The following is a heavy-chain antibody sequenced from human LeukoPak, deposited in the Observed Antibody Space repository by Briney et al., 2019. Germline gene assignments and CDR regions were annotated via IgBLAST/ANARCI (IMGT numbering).Heavy chain of an antibody. D-gene: IGHD2-2*01. CDR2: IRYDGSDT. CDR1: GFTFSSYG. Sequence: PGRSLRLSCAASGFTFSSYGMHWVRQTPGKGLEWVTFIRYDGSDTYYADSVKGRFTISRDNAENSLYLQMNSLRAEDTAVYYCARAGSSTSFLHDAFDIWGQGTMVTVSS. J-gene: IGHJ3*02. V-gene: IGHV3-33*08. CDR3: ARAGSSTSFLHDAFDI.